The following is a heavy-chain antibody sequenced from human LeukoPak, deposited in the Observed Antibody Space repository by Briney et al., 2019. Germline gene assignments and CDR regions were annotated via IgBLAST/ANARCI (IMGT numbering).Heavy chain of an antibody. D-gene: IGHD3-10*01. Sequence: SETLSLTCAVYGGSFSGYYWSWIRQPPGKGLEWIGEINHSGSTNYNPSLKSRVTISVDTSKNQFSLKLSSVTAADTAVYYCASQRITMVRGVSHLDYWGQGTLVTVSS. CDR3: ASQRITMVRGVSHLDY. CDR1: GGSFSGYY. V-gene: IGHV4-34*01. J-gene: IGHJ4*02. CDR2: INHSGST.